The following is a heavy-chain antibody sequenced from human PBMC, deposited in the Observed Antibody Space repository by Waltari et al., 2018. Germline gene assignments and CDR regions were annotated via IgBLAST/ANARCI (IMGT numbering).Heavy chain of an antibody. CDR1: GGSISSYY. J-gene: IGHJ4*02. Sequence: QVQLQESGPGLVKPSETLSLTCTVSGGSISSYYWSWIRKPPGKGLEWIGYIYYSGSTNYNPSLKRRVTISVDTSKNQFSRKLSSVTAADTAVYYCASYLCNRQLVRMGPCGDFDYWGQGTLVTVSS. CDR2: IYYSGST. D-gene: IGHD6-13*01. V-gene: IGHV4-59*01. CDR3: ASYLCNRQLVRMGPCGDFDY.